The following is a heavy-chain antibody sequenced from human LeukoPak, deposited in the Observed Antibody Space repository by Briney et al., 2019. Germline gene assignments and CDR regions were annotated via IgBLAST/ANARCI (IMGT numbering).Heavy chain of an antibody. J-gene: IGHJ4*02. Sequence: GGSLRLSCAASGFTFSSYGMHWVRQAPGKGLEWVAFIRYDGSNKYYADSVKGCFTISRDNSKNTLYLQMNSLRAEDTAVYYCAKSGPYGSGSYSLDYWGQGTLVTVSS. D-gene: IGHD3-10*01. CDR2: IRYDGSNK. CDR3: AKSGPYGSGSYSLDY. CDR1: GFTFSSYG. V-gene: IGHV3-30*02.